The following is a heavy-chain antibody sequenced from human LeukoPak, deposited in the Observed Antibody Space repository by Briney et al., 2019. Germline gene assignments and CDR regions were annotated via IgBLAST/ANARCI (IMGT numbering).Heavy chain of an antibody. J-gene: IGHJ4*02. CDR1: GGSFSHDY. CDR3: ARDRWGRTVFDC. D-gene: IGHD4-23*01. CDR2: IYGGGAT. Sequence: SETLSLTCGVYGGSFSHDYWSWIRQAPGTGLEWIGEIYGGGATHYNPSLKSRVAISLDRSRNQFSLRLTSVTAADTAVYYCARDRWGRTVFDCWGQGILVTVSS. V-gene: IGHV4-34*01.